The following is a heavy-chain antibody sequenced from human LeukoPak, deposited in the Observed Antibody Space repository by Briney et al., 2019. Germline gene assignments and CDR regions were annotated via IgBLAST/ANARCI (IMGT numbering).Heavy chain of an antibody. J-gene: IGHJ6*03. CDR3: ARERVDAAMDWGDYYYMDV. D-gene: IGHD5-18*01. CDR2: INTAGSTT. Sequence: GGTLRLSCAASGFTFSSYWMRWVRQAPGKGLVWVARINTAGSTTSYAASVKGRSTISRANTKNTPYLQMNSLTAETTAVYYGARERVDAAMDWGDYYYMDVGGKGNTVTVSS. CDR1: GFTFSSYW. V-gene: IGHV3-74*01.